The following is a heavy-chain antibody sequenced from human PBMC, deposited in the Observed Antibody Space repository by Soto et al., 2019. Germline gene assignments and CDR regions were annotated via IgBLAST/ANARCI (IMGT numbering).Heavy chain of an antibody. V-gene: IGHV4-30-4*02. CDR1: GGSITSGGYS. D-gene: IGHD4-17*01. Sequence: SDTLYLTCAVSGGSITSGGYSWSWIRQPPGKGLEWIGYIYHSGSTYYNPSLKSRVTISVDTSKNQFSLKLSSVTAADTAVYYCANSYGDYVSYWGHGTLVTVSS. CDR3: ANSYGDYVSY. CDR2: IYHSGST. J-gene: IGHJ4*01.